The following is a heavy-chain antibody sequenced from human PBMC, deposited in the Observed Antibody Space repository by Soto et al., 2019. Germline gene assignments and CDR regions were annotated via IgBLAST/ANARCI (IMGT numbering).Heavy chain of an antibody. CDR1: GLTFGSRA. V-gene: IGHV3-23*01. CDR2: ITDTGGDA. D-gene: IGHD2-21*02. J-gene: IGHJ4*02. CDR3: ARGGGFCGGDCYKGGIDY. Sequence: EVQLLESGGDLIQPGGSLRLSCVASGLTFGSRAMSWVRQSPGEGLEWVSTITDTGGDAKYADSVRGRFAISRDNSKNTLYLQMNSLRPEDTAVYYCARGGGFCGGDCYKGGIDYWGQGTLVTVSS.